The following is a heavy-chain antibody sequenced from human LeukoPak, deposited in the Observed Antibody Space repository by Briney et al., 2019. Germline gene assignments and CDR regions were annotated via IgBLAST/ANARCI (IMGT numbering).Heavy chain of an antibody. V-gene: IGHV1-18*01. J-gene: IGHJ3*02. Sequence: GASVKVSCKASGYTFTSYGISWVRQAPGQGLEWMGWISAYNGNTNYAQKLQGRVTMTTDTSTSTAYMELRSLRSDDTAVYYCAIGGAIVAELPNDAFDIWGQGTTVTVSS. CDR3: AIGGAIVAELPNDAFDI. CDR1: GYTFTSYG. D-gene: IGHD1-7*01. CDR2: ISAYNGNT.